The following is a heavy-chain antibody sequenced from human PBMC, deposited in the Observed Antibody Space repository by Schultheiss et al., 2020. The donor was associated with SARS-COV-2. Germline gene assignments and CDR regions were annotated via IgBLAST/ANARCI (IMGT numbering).Heavy chain of an antibody. V-gene: IGHV4-34*01. J-gene: IGHJ5*02. D-gene: IGHD3-10*01. Sequence: SETLSLTCAVYGGSFSGYYWSWIRQPPGKGLEWIGYIYYSGSTNYNPSLKSRVTISVDTSKNQFSLKLSSVTAADTAVYYCARGRLVLWFGELKGNWFDPWGQGTLVTVSS. CDR2: IYYSGST. CDR1: GGSFSGYY. CDR3: ARGRLVLWFGELKGNWFDP.